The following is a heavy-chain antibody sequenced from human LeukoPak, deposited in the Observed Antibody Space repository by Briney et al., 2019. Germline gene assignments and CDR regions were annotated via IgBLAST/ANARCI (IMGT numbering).Heavy chain of an antibody. D-gene: IGHD1-26*01. V-gene: IGHV4-4*09. CDR3: TKRQGPTSGSYDYFDP. CDR1: GGSISGNY. CDR2: IHSSGYT. Sequence: PSETLSLTCTVSGGSISGNYWSWIRQPPGQGLEWIAYIHSSGYTNYNPSHKSRVTISVDTSDNQFSLKVTSVTAADTAMYYCTKRQGPTSGSYDYFDPWGQGALVTVSS. J-gene: IGHJ5*02.